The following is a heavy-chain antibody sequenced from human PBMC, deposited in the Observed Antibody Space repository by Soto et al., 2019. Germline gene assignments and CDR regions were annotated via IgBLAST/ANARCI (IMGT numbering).Heavy chain of an antibody. CDR2: IKSKTDGGTT. V-gene: IGHV3-15*01. J-gene: IGHJ4*02. CDR3: TTYMTTVTTCDY. CDR1: GFTFSNAW. Sequence: EVQLVESGGGLVKPGGSLRLSCAASGFTFSNAWMSWVRQAPGKGLEWVGRIKSKTDGGTTDYAAPVKGRFTISRDNSKNTLYLQMNSLKTEDTAVYYCTTYMTTVTTCDYWGQGTLVTVSS. D-gene: IGHD4-17*01.